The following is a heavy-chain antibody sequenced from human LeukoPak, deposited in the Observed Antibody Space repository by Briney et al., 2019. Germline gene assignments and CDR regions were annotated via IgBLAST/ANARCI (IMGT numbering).Heavy chain of an antibody. D-gene: IGHD1-26*01. V-gene: IGHV3-23*01. CDR3: AKDYGGRTYYFDY. J-gene: IGHJ4*02. Sequence: GGTLRLSCAASGSTFSSYGMSWVRQAPGRGLEWVSAISGSGGSTYYADSVKGRFTISRDNSKNTLYLQMNSLRAEDTAVYYCAKDYGGRTYYFDYWGQATLVTVSS. CDR1: GSTFSSYG. CDR2: ISGSGGST.